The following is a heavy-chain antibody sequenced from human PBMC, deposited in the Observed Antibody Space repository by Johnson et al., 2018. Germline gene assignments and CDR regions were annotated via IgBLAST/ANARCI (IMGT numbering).Heavy chain of an antibody. CDR2: ILNDGENK. D-gene: IGHD3-22*01. V-gene: IGHV3-30*18. CDR1: GFTFSSYG. CDR3: AKSLYYDSDYYYGMDV. J-gene: IGHJ6*02. Sequence: VQLLESGGGVVQPGRSLRLSCAVSGFTFSSYGMHWVRQAPGKGLEWVAVILNDGENKYYVDSVKGRFTISRDNSKNMLYLQINGLRPDDTAVYYFAKSLYYDSDYYYGMDVWGQGTTVTVSS.